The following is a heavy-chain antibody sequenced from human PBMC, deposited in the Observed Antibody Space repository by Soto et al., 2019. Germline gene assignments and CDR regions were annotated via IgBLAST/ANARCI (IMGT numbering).Heavy chain of an antibody. CDR2: IKSKTDGGTT. J-gene: IGHJ4*02. V-gene: IGHV3-15*01. CDR3: TTEAWGTSIAVAGNFDY. D-gene: IGHD6-19*01. CDR1: GFTFSNAW. Sequence: VQLVESGGGLVKPGGSLRLSCAASGFTFSNAWMSWVRQAPGKGLEWVGRIKSKTDGGTTDYAAPVKGRFTISRDDSKNTLYLQMNSLKTEDTAVYYCTTEAWGTSIAVAGNFDYWGQGTLVTVSS.